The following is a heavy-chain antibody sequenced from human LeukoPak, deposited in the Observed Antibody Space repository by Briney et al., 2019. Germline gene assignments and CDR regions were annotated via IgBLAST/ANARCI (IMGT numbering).Heavy chain of an antibody. Sequence: GGSLRLSCAASGFTFSSYSMNWVRQAPGKGLEWVSYISSSSSYIYYADSVKGRFTISRDNAKNSLYLQMNSLRAEDTAVYYCARDDRSGYGLDYWGQGTLVTVSS. J-gene: IGHJ4*02. CDR1: GFTFSSYS. D-gene: IGHD3-22*01. CDR2: ISSSSSYI. V-gene: IGHV3-21*05. CDR3: ARDDRSGYGLDY.